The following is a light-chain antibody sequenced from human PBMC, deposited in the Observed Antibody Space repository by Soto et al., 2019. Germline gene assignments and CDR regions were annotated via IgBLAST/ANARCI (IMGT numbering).Light chain of an antibody. CDR1: QGISNY. J-gene: IGKJ4*01. Sequence: DIQMTQSPSSLSASVGDRVTITCRASQGISNYLAWYQQKPGKGPKLLIYAASTLQSGGPSRFSGSGTGTEFYLTISSLQPEDVATYYCQKYTGAPFTFGGGTKVEIK. CDR2: AAS. V-gene: IGKV1-27*01. CDR3: QKYTGAPFT.